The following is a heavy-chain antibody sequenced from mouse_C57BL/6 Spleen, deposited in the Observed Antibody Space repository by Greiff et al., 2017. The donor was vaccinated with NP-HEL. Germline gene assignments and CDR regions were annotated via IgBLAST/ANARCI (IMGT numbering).Heavy chain of an antibody. V-gene: IGHV5-4*01. CDR3: ARVYYGYSGDFDY. J-gene: IGHJ2*01. CDR1: GFTFSSYA. D-gene: IGHD2-2*01. Sequence: EVQRVESGGGLVKPGGSLKLSCAASGFTFSSYAMSWVRQTPEKRLEWVATISDGGSYTYYPDNVKGRFTISRDNAKNNLYLQMSHLKSEDTAMYYCARVYYGYSGDFDYWGQGTTLTVSS. CDR2: ISDGGSYT.